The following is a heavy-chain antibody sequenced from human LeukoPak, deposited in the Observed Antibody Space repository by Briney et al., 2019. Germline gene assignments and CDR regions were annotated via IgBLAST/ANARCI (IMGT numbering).Heavy chain of an antibody. V-gene: IGHV3-48*01. D-gene: IGHD7-27*01. CDR2: ISSSSSTI. CDR1: GFTFSSYS. J-gene: IGHJ4*02. CDR3: ARDSGPTGEDY. Sequence: PGGSLRLSCAASGFTFSSYSMNWVRQAPGKGLEWVSYISSSSSTIYYADSVKGRFTISRDNAKNSLYLQMNSLRAEDTAVYYCARDSGPTGEDYWGREPWSPSPQ.